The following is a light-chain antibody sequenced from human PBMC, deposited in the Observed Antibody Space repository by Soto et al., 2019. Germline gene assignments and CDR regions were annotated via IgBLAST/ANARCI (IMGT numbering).Light chain of an antibody. J-gene: IGLJ1*01. CDR1: SSDVGGYNY. V-gene: IGLV2-14*03. Sequence: QSVLTQPASVSGSPGQSITISCTGTSSDVGGYNYVSWCQQHPGKAPKLIIYEVTNRPSGVSNRFSGSKSDSTASLTIAGLQSEDEAEYYCSSFTNTSTRVFGTGTKVTVL. CDR2: EVT. CDR3: SSFTNTSTRV.